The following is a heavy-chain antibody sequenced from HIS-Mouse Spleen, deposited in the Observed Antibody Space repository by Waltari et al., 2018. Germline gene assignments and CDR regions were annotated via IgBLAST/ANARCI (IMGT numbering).Heavy chain of an antibody. V-gene: IGHV4-38-2*02. CDR3: ARVNGSLGTDAFDI. J-gene: IGHJ3*02. CDR2: IYHSGST. CDR1: GYSISSGYY. D-gene: IGHD7-27*01. Sequence: QVQLQESGPGLVKPSETLSLTCTVSGYSISSGYYWGWIRPPPGKGLEWIGSIYHSGSTYYNPSLKSRVTISVDTSKNQFSLKLSSVTAADTAVYYCARVNGSLGTDAFDIWGQGTMVTVSS.